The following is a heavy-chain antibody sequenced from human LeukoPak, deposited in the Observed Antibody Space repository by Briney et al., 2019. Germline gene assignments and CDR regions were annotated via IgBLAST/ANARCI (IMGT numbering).Heavy chain of an antibody. V-gene: IGHV1-69*05. CDR2: IIPIFGTA. CDR1: GGTFSSYA. D-gene: IGHD2-8*01. J-gene: IGHJ4*02. Sequence: ASVKVSCKASGGTFSSYAISWVRQAPGQGLEWMGGIIPIFGTANYAQKFQGRVTVTTDTSTRTAYMELRSLRSDDTAVYYCARTNLDCKNGVCYDYWGQGTLVTVSS. CDR3: ARTNLDCKNGVCYDY.